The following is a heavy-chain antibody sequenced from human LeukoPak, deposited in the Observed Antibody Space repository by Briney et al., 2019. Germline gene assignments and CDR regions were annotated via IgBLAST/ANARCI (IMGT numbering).Heavy chain of an antibody. D-gene: IGHD3-22*01. CDR3: ARHETTMIVVVFDY. Sequence: SETLSLTCTVSGGSISSSSYYWGWIRQPPGKGLEWIGSIYYSGSTYYNPSLKSRVTISEDTSKNQFSLKLSSVTAADTAVYYCARHETTMIVVVFDYWGQGTLVTVSS. V-gene: IGHV4-39*01. J-gene: IGHJ4*02. CDR1: GGSISSSSYY. CDR2: IYYSGST.